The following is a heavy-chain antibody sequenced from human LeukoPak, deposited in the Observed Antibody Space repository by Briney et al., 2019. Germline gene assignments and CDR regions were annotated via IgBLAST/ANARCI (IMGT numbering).Heavy chain of an antibody. Sequence: SETLSLTCAVSGGSISSGNWWSWVRQPPGKGLEWIGEIHHSGSTNYNPSLKSRLTISIDKSKNQFFVKLSSVTAADTAVYYCARAGGCSSSSCDLDYWGQGTLVTVSS. CDR1: GGSISSGNW. D-gene: IGHD2-2*01. CDR2: IHHSGST. J-gene: IGHJ4*02. V-gene: IGHV4-4*02. CDR3: ARAGGCSSSSCDLDY.